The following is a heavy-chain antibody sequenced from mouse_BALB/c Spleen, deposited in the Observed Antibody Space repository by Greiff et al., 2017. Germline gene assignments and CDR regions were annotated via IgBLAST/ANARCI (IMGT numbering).Heavy chain of an antibody. V-gene: IGHV1S127*01. D-gene: IGHD3-2*01. Sequence: QVHVKQPGAELVKPGASVKMSCKASGYTFTSYWMHWVKQRPGQGLEWIGVIDPSDSYTSYNQKFKGKATLTVDTSSSTAYMQLSSLTSEDSAVYYCTRQTARATMDYWGQGTSVTVSS. CDR2: IDPSDSYT. CDR3: TRQTARATMDY. CDR1: GYTFTSYW. J-gene: IGHJ4*01.